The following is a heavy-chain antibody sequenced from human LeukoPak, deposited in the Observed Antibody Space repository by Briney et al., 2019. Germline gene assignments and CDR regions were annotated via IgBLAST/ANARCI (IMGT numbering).Heavy chain of an antibody. D-gene: IGHD4-17*01. CDR3: ATTVSSRSLYFDL. CDR1: GFSGSGRY. J-gene: IGHJ2*01. CDR2: IYGDDKI. Sequence: PGGSLRLSCAASGFSGSGRYFSWVRQTSGRGLEWVSLIYGDDKIIQSDAVRGRFTISRDNSRNTVHLLMNNMRAEDTAVYYCATTVSSRSLYFDLWGRGTLVT. V-gene: IGHV3-66*01.